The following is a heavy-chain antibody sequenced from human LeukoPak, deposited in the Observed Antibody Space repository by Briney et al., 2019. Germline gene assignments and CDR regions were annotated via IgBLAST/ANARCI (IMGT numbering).Heavy chain of an antibody. J-gene: IGHJ4*02. V-gene: IGHV3-48*01. CDR1: GFSFSRYS. D-gene: IGHD3-22*01. Sequence: GGSLRLSCAASGFSFSRYSMVWVRQAPGKGPEWVSYISPTCTNTRYAHSVKGRFPISKDNAKTSVDLHLSSLRAEDTAVYYCTRDLSMILRLLNVDSWGQGTLVTVSS. CDR2: ISPTCTNT. CDR3: TRDLSMILRLLNVDS.